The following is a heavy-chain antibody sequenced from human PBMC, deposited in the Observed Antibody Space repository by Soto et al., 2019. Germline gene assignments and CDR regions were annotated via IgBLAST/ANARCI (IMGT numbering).Heavy chain of an antibody. D-gene: IGHD3-10*01. CDR3: VLWPPYYFDY. J-gene: IGHJ4*02. Sequence: EVQLLESWGGLVQPGVSLRLSCAASGVTFSSYAMSWVRQAPGKGLEWVSAISGSGGSTYYADSVKGRFTISRENSKNTLYLQMNSLRAEDTAVYYCVLWPPYYFDYWGPGTLVTVSS. CDR1: GVTFSSYA. V-gene: IGHV3-23*01. CDR2: ISGSGGST.